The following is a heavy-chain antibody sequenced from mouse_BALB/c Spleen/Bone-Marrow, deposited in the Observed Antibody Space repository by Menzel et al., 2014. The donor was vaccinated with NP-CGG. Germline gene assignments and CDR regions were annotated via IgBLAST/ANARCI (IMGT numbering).Heavy chain of an antibody. CDR2: INPGSGGA. J-gene: IGHJ2*01. V-gene: IGHV1-54*01. CDR1: GYAFTNYL. D-gene: IGHD3-2*01. Sequence: VQVVESGAELVRPGTSVKVSCKASGYAFTNYLIEWVKQRPVQGLEWIGVINPGSGGANYNAKFKGEATLTADKSSSTAYMQLSSLTSDDSAVYFCAREWTARAVDYWGQGTTPTVSS. CDR3: AREWTARAVDY.